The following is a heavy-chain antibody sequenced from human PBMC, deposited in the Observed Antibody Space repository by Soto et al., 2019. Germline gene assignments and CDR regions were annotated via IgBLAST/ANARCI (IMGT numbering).Heavy chain of an antibody. CDR2: ISGSGGST. CDR3: AKDSYDSSGYPYPIDY. Sequence: RGSLRLSCAASGFTFSSYAMSWVRQAPGKGLEWVSAISGSGGSTYYADSVKGRFTISRDNSKNTLYLQMNSLRAEDTAVYYCAKDSYDSSGYPYPIDYWGQGTLVTVSS. J-gene: IGHJ4*02. V-gene: IGHV3-23*01. D-gene: IGHD3-22*01. CDR1: GFTFSSYA.